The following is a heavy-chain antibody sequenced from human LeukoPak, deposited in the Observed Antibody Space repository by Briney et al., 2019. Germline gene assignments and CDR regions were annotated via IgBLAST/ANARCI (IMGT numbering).Heavy chain of an antibody. CDR2: VDPEDGET. CDR3: ATVRSHGDYYFDY. Sequence: GASVKVSCKASGYTFNVYYIHWVRQAPGKGLEWMGLVDPEDGETIYAEKFQGRVTITADTSTDTAYMELGSLRSEDTAVYYCATVRSHGDYYFDYWGQGTLVTVSS. J-gene: IGHJ4*02. CDR1: GYTFNVYY. D-gene: IGHD4-17*01. V-gene: IGHV1-69-2*01.